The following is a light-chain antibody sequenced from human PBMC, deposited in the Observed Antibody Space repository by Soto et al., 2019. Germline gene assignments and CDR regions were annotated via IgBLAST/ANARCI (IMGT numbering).Light chain of an antibody. CDR1: QSMSSS. CDR3: QQGDSFHFT. J-gene: IGKJ5*01. Sequence: DIQMTQSPSSVSASVGDRVTITCGASQSMSSSLAWYQQKPGTVPKLLIHAASSLQSGVPSRFSGSGSGKEFTLSITSLQPEDFGNYYCQQGDSFHFTCGQGTRLEIK. V-gene: IGKV1-12*01. CDR2: AAS.